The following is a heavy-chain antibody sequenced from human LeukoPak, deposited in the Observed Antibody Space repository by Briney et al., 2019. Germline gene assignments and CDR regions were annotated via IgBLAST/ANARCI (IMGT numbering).Heavy chain of an antibody. V-gene: IGHV4-4*09. D-gene: IGHD6-6*01. CDR2: IYTSGST. Sequence: SETLSLTCTVSGGSISSYYWSWIRQPPGKGLEWIGYIYTSGSTNYNPSLKRRVTISVDTSKNQFSLKLSSVTAADTAVYYCARLPSIAAPFDYWGQGTLVTVSS. J-gene: IGHJ4*02. CDR3: ARLPSIAAPFDY. CDR1: GGSISSYY.